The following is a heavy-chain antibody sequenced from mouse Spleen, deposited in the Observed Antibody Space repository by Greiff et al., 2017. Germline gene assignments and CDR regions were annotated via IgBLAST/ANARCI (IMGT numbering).Heavy chain of an antibody. CDR2: INPGSGGT. Sequence: QVQLKESGAELVRPGTSVKVSCKASGYAFTNYLIEWVKQRPGQGLEWIGVINPGSGGTNYNEKFKGKATLTADKSSSTAYMQLSSLTSEDSAVYFCSYGNYFDYWGQGTTLTVSS. CDR1: GYAFTNYL. V-gene: IGHV1-54*01. CDR3: SYGNYFDY. D-gene: IGHD2-1*01. J-gene: IGHJ2*01.